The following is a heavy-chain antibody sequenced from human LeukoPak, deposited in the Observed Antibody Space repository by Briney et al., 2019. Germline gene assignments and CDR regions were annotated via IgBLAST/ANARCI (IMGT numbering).Heavy chain of an antibody. CDR3: ARVGYYDSSDPGDY. V-gene: IGHV4-39*07. Sequence: SETLSLTCTVSGGSISSSSYHWGWIRQPPGKGLEWIGSIYYSGSTYYNPSLKSRVTISVDTSKNQFSLKLSSVTAADTAVYYCARVGYYDSSDPGDYWGQGTLVTVSS. J-gene: IGHJ4*02. D-gene: IGHD3-22*01. CDR2: IYYSGST. CDR1: GGSISSSSYH.